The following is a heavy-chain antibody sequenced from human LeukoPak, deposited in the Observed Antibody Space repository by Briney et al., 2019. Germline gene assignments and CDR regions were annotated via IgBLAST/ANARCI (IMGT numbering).Heavy chain of an antibody. CDR3: ARISAAGTWGAWFDP. V-gene: IGHV4-4*09. CDR1: GGSISSYY. D-gene: IGHD6-13*01. Sequence: PSETLSLTCTVSGGSISSYYWSWIRQPPGKGLEWIGYIYTSGSTNYNPSLKSRVTISVDTSKNQFSLKLSSLTAADTAVYYCARISAAGTWGAWFDPWGQGTLVTVSS. J-gene: IGHJ5*02. CDR2: IYTSGST.